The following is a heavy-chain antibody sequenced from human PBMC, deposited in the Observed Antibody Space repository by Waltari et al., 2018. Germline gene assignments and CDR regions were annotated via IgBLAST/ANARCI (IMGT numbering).Heavy chain of an antibody. V-gene: IGHV4-39*01. CDR1: GGSISSSSYY. Sequence: QLQLQESGPGLVKPSETLSLTCTVSGGSISSSSYYWGWIRQPPGKGLEWIGNIYYSGSTYYNPSRKSRVTISVDTSKNHFCLKMISVTAADTAVYYCGSRRSGSSNFDSWGQGTLVTVSS. J-gene: IGHJ4*02. CDR2: IYYSGST. CDR3: GSRRSGSSNFDS. D-gene: IGHD1-26*01.